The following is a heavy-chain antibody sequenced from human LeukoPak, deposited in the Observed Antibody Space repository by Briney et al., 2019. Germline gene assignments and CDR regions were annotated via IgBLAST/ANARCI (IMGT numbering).Heavy chain of an antibody. V-gene: IGHV3-30*04. CDR2: ISYDGSNK. D-gene: IGHD3-22*01. J-gene: IGHJ3*02. CDR3: ARLPTYYYDSSGYHDAFDI. CDR1: GFTFSSYA. Sequence: GGSLRLSCAASGFTFSSYAMHWVRQAPGKGLEWVAVISYDGSNKYYADSVKGRFTISRDNSKNTLYLQMNSLRAEDTAVYYCARLPTYYYDSSGYHDAFDIWGQGTMVTVSS.